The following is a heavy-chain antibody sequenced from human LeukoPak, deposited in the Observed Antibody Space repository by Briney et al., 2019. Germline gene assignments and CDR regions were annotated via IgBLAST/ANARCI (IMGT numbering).Heavy chain of an antibody. CDR2: ISYDGSNK. J-gene: IGHJ3*02. D-gene: IGHD2-8*01. CDR3: ASLKWGAAFDI. Sequence: PGGSLRLSCAASGFTFSSYAMHWVRQAPGKGLEWVAVISYDGSNKYYADSVKGRFTISRDNSKNTLYLQMNSLRAEDTAVYYCASLKWGAAFDIWGQGTMVTVSS. V-gene: IGHV3-30*04. CDR1: GFTFSSYA.